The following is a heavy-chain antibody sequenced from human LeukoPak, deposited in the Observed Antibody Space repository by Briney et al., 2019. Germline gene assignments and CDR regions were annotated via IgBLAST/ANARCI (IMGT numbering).Heavy chain of an antibody. J-gene: IGHJ3*02. CDR1: GFTFSDYY. Sequence: PGGSLRLSCAASGFTFSDYYMSWIRQAPGKGLEWVSYISSSGSTIYYADSVKGRFTISRDNAKNSLYLQMNSLRAEDTAVYYCARESREEELWFGESRSIAFDIWGQGTMVTVSS. V-gene: IGHV3-11*04. D-gene: IGHD3-10*01. CDR2: ISSSGSTI. CDR3: ARESREEELWFGESRSIAFDI.